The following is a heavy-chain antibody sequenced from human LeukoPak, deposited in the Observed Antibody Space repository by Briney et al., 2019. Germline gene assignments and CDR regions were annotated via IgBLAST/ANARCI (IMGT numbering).Heavy chain of an antibody. CDR1: GGTFSSYA. Sequence: SVKVSCKASGGTFSSYAISWVRQAPGQGLEWMGGVIPIFGTANYAQKFQGRVTITTDESMSTAYMELSSLRSEDTAVYYCASRSAPRGYYFDYWGQGTLVTVSS. D-gene: IGHD3-10*01. CDR2: VIPIFGTA. J-gene: IGHJ4*02. V-gene: IGHV1-69*05. CDR3: ASRSAPRGYYFDY.